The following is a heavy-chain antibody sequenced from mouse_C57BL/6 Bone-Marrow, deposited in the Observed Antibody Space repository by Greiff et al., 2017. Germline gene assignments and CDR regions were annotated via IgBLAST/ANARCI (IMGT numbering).Heavy chain of an antibody. CDR2: IRLKSDNYAT. CDR3: TGGATVVATVYYAMDY. D-gene: IGHD1-1*01. V-gene: IGHV6-3*01. CDR1: GFTFSNYW. J-gene: IGHJ4*01. Sequence: VQGVESGGGLVQPGGSMKLSCVASGFTFSNYWMNWVRQSPEKGLEWVAQIRLKSDNYATHYAESVKGRFTISRDDSKSSVYLQMNNLRAEDTGIYYCTGGATVVATVYYAMDYWGQGTSVTVSS.